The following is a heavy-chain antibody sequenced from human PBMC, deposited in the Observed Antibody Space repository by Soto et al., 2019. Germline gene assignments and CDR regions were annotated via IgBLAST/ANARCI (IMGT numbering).Heavy chain of an antibody. Sequence: GGSLRLSRAASGFIFRSYDMNWVRQAPGKGLEWVSYISSGSGNILYADSVKGRFTISRDNAKNSLYLQMNSLRAEDTAVYYCARTYGTGSLNWFDPWGQGTLVTVSS. D-gene: IGHD3-10*01. CDR1: GFIFRSYD. V-gene: IGHV3-48*04. J-gene: IGHJ5*02. CDR2: ISSGSGNI. CDR3: ARTYGTGSLNWFDP.